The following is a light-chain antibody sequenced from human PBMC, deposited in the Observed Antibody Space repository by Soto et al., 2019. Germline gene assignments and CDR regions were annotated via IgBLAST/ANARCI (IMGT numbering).Light chain of an antibody. Sequence: AIRMTQSPSSLSASTGDRVTITCRASQGISSYLAWYQQKPGKAPKLLIYAASTLQSGVPSRFSGSGSGTDFTLTISCLQSEEFATYYCQQYYSYTRTFGPGTKLDIK. CDR3: QQYYSYTRT. J-gene: IGKJ3*01. CDR1: QGISSY. CDR2: AAS. V-gene: IGKV1-8*01.